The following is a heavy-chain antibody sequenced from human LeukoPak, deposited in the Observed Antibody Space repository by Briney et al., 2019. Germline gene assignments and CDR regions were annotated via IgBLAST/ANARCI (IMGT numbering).Heavy chain of an antibody. D-gene: IGHD1-26*01. Sequence: GGSLRLSCAASGFTASSNYRSWVRQAPAKGLEWVSVIYSGGSTYYADSVKGRFTISRDNSKNTLYLQMNSLRAEDTAVYYCATNSGSYPDYWGQGTLVTVSS. CDR3: ATNSGSYPDY. V-gene: IGHV3-53*01. CDR2: IYSGGST. CDR1: GFTASSNY. J-gene: IGHJ4*02.